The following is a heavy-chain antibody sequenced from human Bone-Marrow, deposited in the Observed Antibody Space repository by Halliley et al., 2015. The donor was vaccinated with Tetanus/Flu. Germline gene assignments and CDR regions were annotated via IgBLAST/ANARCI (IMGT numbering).Heavy chain of an antibody. Sequence: LRLSCNVSGGSISSDGYYWTWIRHHPGRGLEWIGYIYHSGITFSNPSLKSRTTISVGTSKNQFSLKLLSVTAADSAVYFCARAVVRPRYYYGMDVWGQGTTVTVSS. CDR1: GGSISSDGYY. CDR3: ARAVVRPRYYYGMDV. CDR2: IYHSGIT. D-gene: IGHD2-15*01. V-gene: IGHV4-31*03. J-gene: IGHJ6*02.